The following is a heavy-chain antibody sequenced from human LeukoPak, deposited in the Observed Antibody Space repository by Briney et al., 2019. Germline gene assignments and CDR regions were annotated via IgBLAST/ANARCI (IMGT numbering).Heavy chain of an antibody. D-gene: IGHD6-13*01. CDR1: GGTFSSYA. CDR2: IIPILGIA. V-gene: IGHV1-69*04. J-gene: IGHJ6*02. CDR3: AREGYSSSWSDYYYYGMDV. Sequence: SVKVSCKASGGTFSSYAISWVRQAPGQGLERMGRIIPILGIANYAQKFQGRVTITADKSTSTAYMELSSLRSEDTAVYYCAREGYSSSWSDYYYYGMDVWGQGTTVTVSS.